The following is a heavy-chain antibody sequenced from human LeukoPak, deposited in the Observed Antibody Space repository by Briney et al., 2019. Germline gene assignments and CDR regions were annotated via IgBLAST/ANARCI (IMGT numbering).Heavy chain of an antibody. Sequence: GGSLRLSCAASGFTFSSYSMNWVRQAPGEGLEWVSSISSSSSYIYYADSVKGRFTISRDNAKNSLYLQMNSLRAEDTAVYYCARGSIVVVVAATFDYWGQGTLVTVSS. CDR3: ARGSIVVVVAATFDY. J-gene: IGHJ4*02. V-gene: IGHV3-21*01. CDR2: ISSSSSYI. CDR1: GFTFSSYS. D-gene: IGHD2-15*01.